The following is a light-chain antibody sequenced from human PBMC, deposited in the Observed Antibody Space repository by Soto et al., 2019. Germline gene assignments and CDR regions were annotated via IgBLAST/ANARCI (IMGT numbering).Light chain of an antibody. Sequence: RASQTISSWLAWYQQKPGKAPKLLIYKASTLKSWVPSRSSGSGSGTAFNLTISSLQPDDFATQSSKHYDSYSEAIGQGTKVEIK. V-gene: IGKV1-5*03. CDR2: KAS. CDR1: QTISSW. CDR3: KHYDSYSEA. J-gene: IGKJ1*01.